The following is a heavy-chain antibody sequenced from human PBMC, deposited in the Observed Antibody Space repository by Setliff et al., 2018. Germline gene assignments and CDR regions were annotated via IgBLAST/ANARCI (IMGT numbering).Heavy chain of an antibody. CDR3: AKNGFGVVALGVNNWFDP. Sequence: GASVKVSCKASGYTFTSYGISWVRQAPGQGLEWMGWISAYNGNTNYAQKLQGRVTMTTDTSTSTAYMELRSLRSDDTAVYYCAKNGFGVVALGVNNWFDPWGQGTLVTVSS. V-gene: IGHV1-18*01. CDR2: ISAYNGNT. J-gene: IGHJ5*02. D-gene: IGHD3-10*01. CDR1: GYTFTSYG.